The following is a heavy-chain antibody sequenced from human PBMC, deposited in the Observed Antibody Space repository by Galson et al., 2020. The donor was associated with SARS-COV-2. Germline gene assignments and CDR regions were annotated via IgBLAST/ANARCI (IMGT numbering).Heavy chain of an antibody. Sequence: ASETLSLTCTVSGGSISSGGYYWSWIRQHPGKGLEWIGYIYYSGSTYYNPSLKSRVTISVDTSKNQFSLKLSSVTAADTAVYYCASWRPGGSRLLHAFDIWGQGTMVTVSS. V-gene: IGHV4-31*03. CDR1: GGSISSGGYY. CDR3: ASWRPGGSRLLHAFDI. CDR2: IYYSGST. J-gene: IGHJ3*02. D-gene: IGHD3-16*01.